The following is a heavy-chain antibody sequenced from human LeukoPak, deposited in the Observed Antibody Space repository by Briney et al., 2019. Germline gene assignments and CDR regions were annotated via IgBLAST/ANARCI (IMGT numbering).Heavy chain of an antibody. V-gene: IGHV1-2*02. CDR3: ARESRDTAWSLDL. CDR2: INPNSGGT. Sequence: GASVKVSCKASGFTFSGYYMHWVRQAPGQGFEWMGWINPNSGGTNFAQKFQGRVTMTRDTSINTVYMELSSLRSDDTAVYYCARESRDTAWSLDLWGQGTLVTVSS. CDR1: GFTFSGYY. J-gene: IGHJ4*02. D-gene: IGHD1-1*01.